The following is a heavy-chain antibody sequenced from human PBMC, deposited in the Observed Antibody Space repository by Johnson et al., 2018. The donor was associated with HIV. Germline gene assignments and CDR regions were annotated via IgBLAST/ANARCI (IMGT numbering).Heavy chain of an antibody. Sequence: QVQLVESGGGVVQPGRSLTLSCAAFGFTFSNYGMHWVRLAPGKGLEWVAFIRHDGNNKYYADSVKGRFSISRDNSKNTLYLQMNSLRAEDTAVYYCAKDRVLGNQDDAFDMWGQGTMVTVSS. J-gene: IGHJ3*02. D-gene: IGHD7-27*01. CDR2: IRHDGNNK. CDR3: AKDRVLGNQDDAFDM. V-gene: IGHV3-30*02. CDR1: GFTFSNYG.